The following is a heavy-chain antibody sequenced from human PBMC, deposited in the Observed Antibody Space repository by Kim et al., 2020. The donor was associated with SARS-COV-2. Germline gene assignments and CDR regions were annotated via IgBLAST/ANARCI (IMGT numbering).Heavy chain of an antibody. CDR1: GFTFSTYS. D-gene: IGHD1-26*01. CDR2: ISDSSGTI. Sequence: GGSLRLSCSASGFTFSTYSMNWVRQAPGKGLEWISFISDSSGTIYYTDSVKGRFTISRDNAKNSLYLQMNSLRDEDTAVYYCARHTGCYYTAFDYWGQGTLVTVSS. V-gene: IGHV3-48*02. CDR3: ARHTGCYYTAFDY. J-gene: IGHJ4*02.